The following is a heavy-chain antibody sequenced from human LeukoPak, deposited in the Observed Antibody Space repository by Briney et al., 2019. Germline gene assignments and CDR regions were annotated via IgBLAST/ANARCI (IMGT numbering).Heavy chain of an antibody. CDR3: ARDGVRGYSGYVWFDP. D-gene: IGHD5-12*01. Sequence: GASVKVSCKASGYTFTSYGISWVRQAPGQGLEWMGWISAYNGNTNYAQKFQGRVTMTRDTSISTAYMELSRLRSDDTAVYYCARDGVRGYSGYVWFDPWGQGTLVTVSS. V-gene: IGHV1-18*01. CDR2: ISAYNGNT. CDR1: GYTFTSYG. J-gene: IGHJ5*02.